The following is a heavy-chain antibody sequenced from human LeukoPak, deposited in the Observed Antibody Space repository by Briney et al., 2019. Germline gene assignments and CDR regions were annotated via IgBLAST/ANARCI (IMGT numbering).Heavy chain of an antibody. CDR2: INWNGGSR. D-gene: IGHD6-13*01. CDR3: ARGSSFSNF. Sequence: GGSLRLSCAASGFTFDDYGMSWVRQAPGKGLEWVSGINWNGGSRGYADSVKGRFTISRDNAKKFLYLQMNSLRAEDTAFYYCARGSSFSNFWGQGILVTVSS. V-gene: IGHV3-20*04. J-gene: IGHJ4*02. CDR1: GFTFDDYG.